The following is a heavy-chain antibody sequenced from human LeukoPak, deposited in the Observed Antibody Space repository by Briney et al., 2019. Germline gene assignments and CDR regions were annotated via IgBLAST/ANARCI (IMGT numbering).Heavy chain of an antibody. CDR1: AGSITSGDYY. V-gene: IGHV4-30-4*01. CDR2: TYHSGST. Sequence: ASQTLSLTCTVSAGSITSGDYYWSWIRQPPGKGLEWIGYTYHSGSTYYNPSLKSRVTISVDTSKNQFSLKLSSVTAADTAVYYCARDLYYYGMDVWGQGTTVTVSS. CDR3: ARDLYYYGMDV. J-gene: IGHJ6*02.